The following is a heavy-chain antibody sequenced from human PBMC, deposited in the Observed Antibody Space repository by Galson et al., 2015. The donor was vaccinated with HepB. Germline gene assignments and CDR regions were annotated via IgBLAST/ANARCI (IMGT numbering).Heavy chain of an antibody. CDR2: ISYDGSNK. V-gene: IGHV3-30*04. D-gene: IGHD3-10*01. CDR3: ARDYYGSGSFDY. J-gene: IGHJ4*02. CDR1: GFTFSSYA. Sequence: SLRLSCAASGFTFSSYAMHWVRQAPGKGLEWVAVISYDGSNKYYADSVKGRFTISRDNSKNTPYLQMNSLRAEDTAVYYCARDYYGSGSFDYWGQGTLVTVSS.